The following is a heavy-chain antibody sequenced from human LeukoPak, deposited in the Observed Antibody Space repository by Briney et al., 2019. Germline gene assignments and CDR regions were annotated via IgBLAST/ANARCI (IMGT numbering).Heavy chain of an antibody. CDR3: ARDDGDGYNYSDY. D-gene: IGHD5-12*01. V-gene: IGHV3-11*04. J-gene: IGHJ4*02. Sequence: GGSLRLSCAASGFTFSDYYMSWIRQAPGKGLEWVSYISSSGSTIYYADSVQGRFTISRDNAKNSLYLQMNSLRAEDTAVYYCARDDGDGYNYSDYWGQGTLVTVSS. CDR2: ISSSGSTI. CDR1: GFTFSDYY.